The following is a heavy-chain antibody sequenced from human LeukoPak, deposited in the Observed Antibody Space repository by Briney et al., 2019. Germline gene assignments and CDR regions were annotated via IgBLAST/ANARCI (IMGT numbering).Heavy chain of an antibody. CDR3: TCSGSYKGNIYYYYGMDV. J-gene: IGHJ6*02. D-gene: IGHD3-10*02. V-gene: IGHV3-66*01. Sequence: PGGSLRLSCAASGFTVSSNYMSWVRQAPGKGLEWVSVIYSGGSTYYADSVKGRFTISRDNSKNTLYLQMNSLRAEDTAVYYCTCSGSYKGNIYYYYGMDVWGQGTTVTVSS. CDR2: IYSGGST. CDR1: GFTVSSNY.